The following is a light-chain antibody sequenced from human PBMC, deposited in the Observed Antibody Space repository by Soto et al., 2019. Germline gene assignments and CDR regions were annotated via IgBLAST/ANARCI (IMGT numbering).Light chain of an antibody. J-gene: IGLJ1*01. CDR3: QSYDSSLSGWRV. CDR2: GNS. V-gene: IGLV1-40*01. CDR1: SSNIGAGYD. Sequence: SVLTQPPSVSGAQGQMVTISCTGSSSNIGAGYDVHWYQQLPGTAPKLLIYGNSNRPSGVPDRFSGSKSGTSASLAITGLQAEDEADYYCQSYDSSLSGWRVFGTGTKVTVL.